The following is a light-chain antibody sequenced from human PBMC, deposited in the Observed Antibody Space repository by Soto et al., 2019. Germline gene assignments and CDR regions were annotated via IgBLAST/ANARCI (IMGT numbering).Light chain of an antibody. CDR1: QSSSNF. CDR2: AAS. CDR3: QQPNTIPIT. J-gene: IGKJ5*01. Sequence: DIQMTHSPSSLSASVGDRVTITCRASQSSSNFVNWYQQKPGKAPKLLIYAASRLQSGVPSRFSGRGSGTDFTLTISSLQSEDFATYYCQQPNTIPITFGQGTRLEIK. V-gene: IGKV1-39*01.